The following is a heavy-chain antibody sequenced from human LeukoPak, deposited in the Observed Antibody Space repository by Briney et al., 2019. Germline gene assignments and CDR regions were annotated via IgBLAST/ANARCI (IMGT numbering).Heavy chain of an antibody. CDR1: GFTLCRHM. CDR3: ARDAYDYVWGSYRYPEY. Sequence: GGTPRLSSAASGFTLCRHMMRCVREAPGEGLERVANINKDGSEKYYVDSVKGRFTISRDNAKNSLYLQMNSLRAEDTAVYYCARDAYDYVWGSYRYPEYWGQGTLVTVSS. V-gene: IGHV3-7*01. D-gene: IGHD3-16*02. CDR2: INKDGSEK. J-gene: IGHJ4*02.